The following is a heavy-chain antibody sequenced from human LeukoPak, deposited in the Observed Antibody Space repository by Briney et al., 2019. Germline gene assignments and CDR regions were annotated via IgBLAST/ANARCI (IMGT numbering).Heavy chain of an antibody. CDR3: ARLYYYGSGEVDY. CDR1: GYTFTSYG. V-gene: IGHV1-18*01. D-gene: IGHD3-10*01. CDR2: ISAYNGNT. J-gene: IGHJ4*02. Sequence: ASLTDSSKASGYTFTSYGMSWGRQAPGQGLEWMGWISAYNGNTNYAQKLQGRVTMTTDTSTSTAYMELRSLRSDDTAVYYCARLYYYGSGEVDYWGQGTLVTVSS.